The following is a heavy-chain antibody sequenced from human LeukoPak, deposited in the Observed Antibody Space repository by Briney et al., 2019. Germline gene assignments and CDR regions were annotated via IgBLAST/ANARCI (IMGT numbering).Heavy chain of an antibody. CDR2: IVVGSGNT. V-gene: IGHV1-58*01. CDR1: GFTFTSSA. D-gene: IGHD2-2*01. J-gene: IGHJ6*04. CDR3: AADSSTSCYGVGECYYYYGMDV. Sequence: SVKVSCKASGFTFTSSAVQWVRQARGQRLEWIGWIVVGSGNTNYAQKFQERVTITRDMSTSTAYMELSSLRSEDTAVYYCAADSSTSCYGVGECYYYYGMDVWGKGTTVTVSS.